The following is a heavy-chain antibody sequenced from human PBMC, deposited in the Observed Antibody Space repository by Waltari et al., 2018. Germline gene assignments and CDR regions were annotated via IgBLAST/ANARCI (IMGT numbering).Heavy chain of an antibody. CDR2: MKPNSGNT. CDR1: GYTFTSYA. CDR3: ARGRLSLGYYYYMDV. V-gene: IGHV1-8*01. J-gene: IGHJ6*03. D-gene: IGHD5-12*01. Sequence: VQLVQSGAEVKKPGASVKVSCKASGYTFTSYAINWVRQAPGKGLEWMGWMKPNSGNTGYAQKFQGRGTMTRNTSISTAYMELSSLRSEDTAVYYCARGRLSLGYYYYMDVWGKGTTVTVSS.